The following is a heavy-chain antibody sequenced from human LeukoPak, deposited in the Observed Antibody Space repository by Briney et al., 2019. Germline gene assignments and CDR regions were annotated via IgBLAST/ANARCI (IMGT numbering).Heavy chain of an antibody. Sequence: GGSLRLSCAASGFTFSSYSMNWARQAPGKGLEWVSSISSSSSYIYYADSVKGRFTISRDNAKNSLYLQMNSLRAEDTAVYYCASLSLGESDNWFDPWGQGTLVTVSS. CDR3: ASLSLGESDNWFDP. V-gene: IGHV3-21*01. CDR2: ISSSSSYI. J-gene: IGHJ5*02. D-gene: IGHD3-16*01. CDR1: GFTFSSYS.